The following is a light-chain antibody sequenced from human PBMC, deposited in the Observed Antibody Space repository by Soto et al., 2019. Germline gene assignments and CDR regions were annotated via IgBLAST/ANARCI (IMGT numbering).Light chain of an antibody. CDR3: QQYGSTPWT. Sequence: EIVLTQSPATLSLSPGERATLSCRASQSVSSSYLAWYQQKPGQAPRLLIYGASSSATGIPDRFSGSGSGTDVTLTISRLQADDVAVYYCQQYGSTPWTFGQGTKVDI. CDR1: QSVSSSY. J-gene: IGKJ1*01. CDR2: GAS. V-gene: IGKV3-20*01.